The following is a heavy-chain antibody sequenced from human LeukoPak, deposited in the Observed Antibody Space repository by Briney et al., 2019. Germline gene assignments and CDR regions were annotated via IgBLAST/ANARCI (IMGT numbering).Heavy chain of an antibody. Sequence: GGSLRLSCAASGFTFSSDWMSWVRQAPGKGLEWVANIKQDGSEKYYVDSVKGRFTISRDNAKNSLYLQMNSLRAEDTAVYYCAKRYSENYQYFFDYWGQGTLVTVSS. CDR2: IKQDGSEK. V-gene: IGHV3-7*01. CDR1: GFTFSSDW. CDR3: AKRYSENYQYFFDY. J-gene: IGHJ4*02. D-gene: IGHD1-26*01.